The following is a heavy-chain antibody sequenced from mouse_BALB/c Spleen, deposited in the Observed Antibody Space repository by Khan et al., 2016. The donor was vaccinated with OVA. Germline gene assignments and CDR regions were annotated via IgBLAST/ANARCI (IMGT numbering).Heavy chain of an antibody. J-gene: IGHJ4*01. Sequence: QVQLKESGPGLVAPSQSLSITCTVSGFSLTTYGIHWVRQPPGKGLEWLIVIWSDGASTYNSALKSRLSISKDNSKSQVFLKMNSLQTDDTAMYYCAKGNFCAIYYWGQGTSVTVSS. D-gene: IGHD2-1*01. CDR2: IWSDGAS. V-gene: IGHV2-6*02. CDR3: AKGNFCAIYY. CDR1: GFSLTTYG.